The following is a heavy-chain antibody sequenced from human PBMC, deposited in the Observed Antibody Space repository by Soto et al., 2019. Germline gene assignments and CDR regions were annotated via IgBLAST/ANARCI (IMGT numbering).Heavy chain of an antibody. CDR3: ARGPVTTVVTHFDY. CDR1: GGSFSGYY. CDR2: INHSGST. D-gene: IGHD4-17*01. J-gene: IGHJ4*02. Sequence: QVQLQQWGAGLLKPSETLSLTCAVYGGSFSGYYWSWIRQPPGKGLEWIGEINHSGSTNYNPSLHSRVTISVDTSKNQFSLKLSSVTAADTAVYYCARGPVTTVVTHFDYWGQGTLVTVSS. V-gene: IGHV4-34*01.